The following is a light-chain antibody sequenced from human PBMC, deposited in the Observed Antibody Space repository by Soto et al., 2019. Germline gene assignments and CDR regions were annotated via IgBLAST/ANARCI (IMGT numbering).Light chain of an antibody. Sequence: QPALTQPASVSGSPGQSITISCSGTSSDVGSYNLVSWYQQLPGKAPKLIIYEVNERPSGISDRFSGSKSGNTASLTISGLQGEDEADYYCCSYVGSSILMFGGGTKLTVL. J-gene: IGLJ3*02. CDR1: SSDVGSYNL. V-gene: IGLV2-23*02. CDR3: CSYVGSSILM. CDR2: EVN.